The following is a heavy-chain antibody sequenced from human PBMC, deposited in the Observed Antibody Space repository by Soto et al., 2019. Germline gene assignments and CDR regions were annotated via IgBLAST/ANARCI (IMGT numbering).Heavy chain of an antibody. V-gene: IGHV3-48*01. CDR3: ARDRPLRDYYYDSSGNWDYYYYGMDV. CDR1: GFTFSSYS. D-gene: IGHD3-22*01. Sequence: GGSLRLSCAASGFTFSSYSMNWVRQAPGKGLEWVSYISSSSSTIYYADSVKGRFTISRDNAKNSLYLQMNSLRAEDTAVYYCARDRPLRDYYYDSSGNWDYYYYGMDVWGQGTTVTVSS. CDR2: ISSSSSTI. J-gene: IGHJ6*02.